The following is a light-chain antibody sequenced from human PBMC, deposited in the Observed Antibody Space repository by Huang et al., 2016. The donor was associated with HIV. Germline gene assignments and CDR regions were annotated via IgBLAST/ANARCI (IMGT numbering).Light chain of an antibody. Sequence: DIQMTQSPSSLSASVGDRVTITCRASQSINSYLNWYQQKPGKAPKVLIYAASSLQSGVPSSFSGRGSGTDFTLTINSLQPEDFAIYYCQQSYNTPLTFGGGTRLEIK. CDR1: QSINSY. CDR2: AAS. CDR3: QQSYNTPLT. V-gene: IGKV1-39*01. J-gene: IGKJ4*01.